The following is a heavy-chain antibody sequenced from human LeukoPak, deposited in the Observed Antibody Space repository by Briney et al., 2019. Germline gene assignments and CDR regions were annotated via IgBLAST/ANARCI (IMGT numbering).Heavy chain of an antibody. CDR2: ISSSGSTI. CDR1: GFTFSSYE. J-gene: IGHJ4*02. D-gene: IGHD2-2*01. CDR3: ARHPRVVGSATRQYYFDY. Sequence: GGSPRLSCAASGFTFSSYEMNWVRQAPGKGLEWVSYISSSGSTIYYADSVKGRFTISRDNAKNSLYLQMNSLRAEDTAVYYCARHPRVVGSATRQYYFDYWGQGTLVTVSS. V-gene: IGHV3-48*03.